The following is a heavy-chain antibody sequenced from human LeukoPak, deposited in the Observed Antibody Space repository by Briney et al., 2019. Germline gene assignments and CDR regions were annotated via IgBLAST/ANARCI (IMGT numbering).Heavy chain of an antibody. CDR1: GFTFSSYG. J-gene: IGHJ4*02. D-gene: IGHD5-18*01. Sequence: GGSLRLSCAASGFTFSSYGMHWVRQAPGKGLEWVAVIWYDRSNKYYADSVKGRFTISRDNSKNTLYLQMNSLRAEDTAVYYCARGVDTAKLDYWGQGTLVTVSS. CDR3: ARGVDTAKLDY. CDR2: IWYDRSNK. V-gene: IGHV3-33*01.